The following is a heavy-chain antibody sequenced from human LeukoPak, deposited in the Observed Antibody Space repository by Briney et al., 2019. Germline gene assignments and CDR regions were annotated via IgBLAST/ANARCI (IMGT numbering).Heavy chain of an antibody. CDR2: INHSGST. Sequence: SETLSLTCAVYGGSFSGYYWSWIRQPPGKGLEWIGEINHSGSTNYNPSLKSRVTISVDTSKNQFSLKLSSVTAADTAVYYCARRRQWLPFDYWGQGTLVTVSS. CDR1: GGSFSGYY. CDR3: ARRRQWLPFDY. V-gene: IGHV4-34*01. D-gene: IGHD6-19*01. J-gene: IGHJ4*02.